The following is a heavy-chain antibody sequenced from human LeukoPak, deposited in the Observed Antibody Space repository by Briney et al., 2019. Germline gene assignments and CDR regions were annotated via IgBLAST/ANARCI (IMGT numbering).Heavy chain of an antibody. CDR1: GYTFTGYY. J-gene: IGHJ4*02. CDR2: INPNSGGT. V-gene: IGHV1-2*02. CDR3: ARKSRSYYFDY. Sequence: ASVKVSCKASGYTFTGYYMHWLRQAPGQGLEWMGWINPNSGGTSYAQKFQGRVTLTRDTSISTAYMELSRLRSDDTAVYYCARKSRSYYFDYWGQGTLVTVSS. D-gene: IGHD1-26*01.